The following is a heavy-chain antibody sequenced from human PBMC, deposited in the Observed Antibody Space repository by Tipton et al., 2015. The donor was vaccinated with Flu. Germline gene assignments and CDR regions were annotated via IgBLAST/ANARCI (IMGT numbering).Heavy chain of an antibody. V-gene: IGHV4-59*07. CDR1: GGSIKSTH. J-gene: IGHJ5*02. CDR3: AGRRGDGDIGHWLDP. Sequence: TLSLTCTVSGGSIKSTHWSWIRQPPGKGLEWIGYVYYGGSTNYNPSLKSRVTISLDTSKNQFSLKLTSVTAADTAGYYCAGRRGDGDIGHWLDPWGQGTLVTVSS. CDR2: VYYGGST. D-gene: IGHD3-10*01.